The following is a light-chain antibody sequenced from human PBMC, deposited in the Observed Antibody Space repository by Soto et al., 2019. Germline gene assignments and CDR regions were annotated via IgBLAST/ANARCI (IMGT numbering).Light chain of an antibody. CDR3: QQYGSSPYT. V-gene: IGKV3-20*01. CDR2: GAS. CDR1: QSVSSSY. J-gene: IGKJ2*01. Sequence: EIVLTQSPGTLSLSPGERATLSCRASQSVSSSYLAWYQQKPCQAPRLLIYGASSRATGIPDRFSGSGSGTDFTLTISRLEPEDVAVYYCQQYGSSPYTFGQGTKLEIK.